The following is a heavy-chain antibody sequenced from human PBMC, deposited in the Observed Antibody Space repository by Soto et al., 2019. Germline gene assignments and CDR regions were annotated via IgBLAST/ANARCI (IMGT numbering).Heavy chain of an antibody. CDR1: GGTFSSYT. Sequence: GASVKVSCKASGGTFSSYTISWVRQAPGQGLEWMGRIIPILGIANYAQKFQGRVTITADKSTSTAYMELSSLRSEDTAVYYCARCGSYWGYAFDIWAQGTMVTVSS. CDR3: ARCGSYWGYAFDI. D-gene: IGHD1-26*01. CDR2: IIPILGIA. J-gene: IGHJ3*02. V-gene: IGHV1-69*02.